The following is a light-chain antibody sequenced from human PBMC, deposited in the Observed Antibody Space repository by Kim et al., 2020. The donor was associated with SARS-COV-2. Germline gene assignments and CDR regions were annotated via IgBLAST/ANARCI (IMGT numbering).Light chain of an antibody. CDR1: SLRNYY. V-gene: IGLV3-19*01. Sequence: SSELTQDPAVSVALGRTVRITCQGDSLRNYYASWYQQKPGQAPLLVIYGKNNRPSGIPDRFSGSSSGDTASLTITGAQAEDEADYYCNSRGTSGDRWVFGGGTQLTVL. J-gene: IGLJ3*02. CDR3: NSRGTSGDRWV. CDR2: GKN.